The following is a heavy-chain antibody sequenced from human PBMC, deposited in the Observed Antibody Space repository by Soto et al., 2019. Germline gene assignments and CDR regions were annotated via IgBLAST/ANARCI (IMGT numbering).Heavy chain of an antibody. Sequence: QVQLVQSAAEVKKPGASVKVSCKASGYSFTSYGISWVRRAPGQGLEWMGWVSPYNGHTQFAQRFQGRVTMTTDTSTNTAYLEVTNLRSDDTAHYYCARDLTIVPATHKRLENYGMDVWGPGTTFIVSS. CDR2: VSPYNGHT. D-gene: IGHD2-2*01. CDR1: GYSFTSYG. CDR3: ARDLTIVPATHKRLENYGMDV. V-gene: IGHV1-18*01. J-gene: IGHJ6*02.